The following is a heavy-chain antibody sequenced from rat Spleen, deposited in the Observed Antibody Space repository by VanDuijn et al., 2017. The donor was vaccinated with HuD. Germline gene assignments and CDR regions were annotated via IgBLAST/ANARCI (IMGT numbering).Heavy chain of an antibody. CDR2: MTSGGSA. CDR1: GFSLTNYG. D-gene: IGHD1-9*01. CDR3: SRRAMGITPFDH. Sequence: QVQLKESGPGLVQPSQTLSLTCTVSGFSLTNYGVTWVRQIPGKGLEWIGGMTSGGSAYYNSALKSRLSISRDTSKSQVFLKMNSLQPEDTATYFCSRRAMGITPFDHWGQGVMVTVSS. V-gene: IGHV2S12*01. J-gene: IGHJ2*01.